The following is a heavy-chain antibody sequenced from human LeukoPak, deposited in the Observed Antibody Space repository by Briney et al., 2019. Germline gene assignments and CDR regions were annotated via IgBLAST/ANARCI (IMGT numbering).Heavy chain of an antibody. V-gene: IGHV4-59*08. CDR3: ARSEINDYMRF. CDR1: GGSISSYY. J-gene: IGHJ4*02. CDR2: IYYSGST. D-gene: IGHD4-11*01. Sequence: PSETLSLTCTVSGGSISSYYWSWIRQPPGKGLEWIGYIYYSGSTNYHPSLKSRLTMSVDTSKNQFSLKMRSVTAADTAIYYCARSEINDYMRFWGQGILVTVSS.